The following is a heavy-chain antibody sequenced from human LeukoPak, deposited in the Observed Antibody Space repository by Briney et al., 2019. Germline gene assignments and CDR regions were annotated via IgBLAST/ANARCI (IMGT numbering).Heavy chain of an antibody. V-gene: IGHV1-2*02. CDR3: ATVPERRFLEWLPLVY. D-gene: IGHD3-3*01. J-gene: IGHJ4*02. CDR1: GYTFTGYY. CDR2: INPNSAGT. Sequence: ASVKVSCKASGYTFTGYYVHWVRQAPGQGLEWMGWINPNSAGTNYAQKFQGRVTMTRGTSISTAYMELSRLRSDDTAVYYCATVPERRFLEWLPLVYWGQGTLVTVSS.